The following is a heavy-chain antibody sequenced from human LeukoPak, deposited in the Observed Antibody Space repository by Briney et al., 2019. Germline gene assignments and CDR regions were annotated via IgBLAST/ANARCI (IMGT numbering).Heavy chain of an antibody. CDR2: ISGSGGST. D-gene: IGHD5-12*01. Sequence: GGSLRLSCAPSGFTVSTNYMSWVRQAPGKGLEWVSAISGSGGSTYYADSVKGRFTISRDNSKNTLYLQMNRLRVEDTAVYYCASGYDFFDSWGQGTLVTVSS. CDR1: GFTVSTNY. J-gene: IGHJ4*02. V-gene: IGHV3-23*01. CDR3: ASGYDFFDS.